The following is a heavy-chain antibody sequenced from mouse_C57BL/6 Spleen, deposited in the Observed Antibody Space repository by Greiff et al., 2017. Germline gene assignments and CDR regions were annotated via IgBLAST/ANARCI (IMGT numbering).Heavy chain of an antibody. CDR2: INPNNGGT. D-gene: IGHD1-1*01. CDR3: ARSATVVGFDY. J-gene: IGHJ2*01. Sequence: EVQLQQSGPELVKPGASVKISCKASGYMFTDYYMNWVKQSHGKSLEWIGDINPNNGGTSYNQKFKGKATLTVDKSSSTAYMELRSLTSEDSAVYYCARSATVVGFDYWGQGTTLTVSS. CDR1: GYMFTDYY. V-gene: IGHV1-26*01.